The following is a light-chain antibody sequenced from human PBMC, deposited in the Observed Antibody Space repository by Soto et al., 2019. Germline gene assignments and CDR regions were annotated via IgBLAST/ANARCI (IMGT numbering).Light chain of an antibody. J-gene: IGKJ4*01. CDR2: DAS. V-gene: IGKV3-11*01. CDR3: QQRSNWPPT. Sequence: EIVLTQSPATLSLSPGERATLSCRASQSVSSYLAWYQQKPGQAPRLLIYDASNGATGIPARFSGSGSGTEFTLTISSLEPEDFAVYYCQQRSNWPPTFGGGTKVEIK. CDR1: QSVSSY.